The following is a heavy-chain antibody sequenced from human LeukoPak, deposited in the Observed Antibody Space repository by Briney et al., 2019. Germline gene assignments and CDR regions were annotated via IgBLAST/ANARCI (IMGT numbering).Heavy chain of an antibody. CDR3: ARRGSSGWPYYYYGMDV. CDR1: GGSLSSYY. D-gene: IGHD6-19*01. CDR2: IYNSTST. Sequence: SETLSLTSTVSGGSLSSYYWSWIRQPPGEGLEWTGYIYNSTSTNYTTSLKSRVTISVDTSKTQSSLKLSSVTAADTAVYYWARRGSSGWPYYYYGMDVWGQGTTVTVSS. J-gene: IGHJ6*02. V-gene: IGHV4-59*01.